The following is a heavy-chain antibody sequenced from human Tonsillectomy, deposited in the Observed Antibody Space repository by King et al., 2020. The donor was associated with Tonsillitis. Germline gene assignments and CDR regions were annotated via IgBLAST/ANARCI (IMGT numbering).Heavy chain of an antibody. CDR2: VHHRGST. V-gene: IGHV4-59*01. CDR3: ARDLTYYYDVSVPTSWFDP. Sequence: QLQESGPGLVKPSETLSLTCTVSGVSINNYYWAWIRQPPGKGLEWIGHVHHRGSTNSNPSLKNRVTMSVDTSKNQFSLKLSPVTAADTALYYCARDLTYYYDVSVPTSWFDPWGQGTLVTVSS. D-gene: IGHD3-22*01. J-gene: IGHJ5*02. CDR1: GVSINNYY.